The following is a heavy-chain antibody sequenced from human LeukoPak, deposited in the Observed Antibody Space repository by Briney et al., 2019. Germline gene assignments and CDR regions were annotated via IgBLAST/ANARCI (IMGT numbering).Heavy chain of an antibody. J-gene: IGHJ4*02. CDR2: INTNSGGT. D-gene: IGHD3-3*01. Sequence: ASVKVSCTASGYTFTGYYMHWVRQAPGQGLERIGWINTNSGGTNYTQKFQGRVTMTRDTSISTAYMELSRLRSDDTAVYYCARDPYYDFWSGYYIPHYFDYWGQGTLVTVSS. V-gene: IGHV1-2*02. CDR1: GYTFTGYY. CDR3: ARDPYYDFWSGYYIPHYFDY.